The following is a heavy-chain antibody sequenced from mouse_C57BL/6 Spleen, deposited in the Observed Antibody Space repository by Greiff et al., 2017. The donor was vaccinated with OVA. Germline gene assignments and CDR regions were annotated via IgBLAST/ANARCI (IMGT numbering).Heavy chain of an antibody. J-gene: IGHJ2*01. D-gene: IGHD2-14*01. CDR2: ISYDGSN. Sequence: EVKLQESGPGLVKPSQSLSLTCSVTGYSITSGYYWNWIRQFPGNKLEWMGYISYDGSNNYNPSLKNRISITRDTSKNQFFLKLNSVTTEDTATYYCARDRSIGCDYWGQGTTLTVSS. V-gene: IGHV3-6*01. CDR3: ARDRSIGCDY. CDR1: GYSITSGYY.